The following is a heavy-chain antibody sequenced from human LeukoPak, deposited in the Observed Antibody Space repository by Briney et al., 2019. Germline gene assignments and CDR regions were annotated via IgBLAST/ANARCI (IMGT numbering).Heavy chain of an antibody. CDR2: INHSGST. J-gene: IGHJ5*02. CDR3: ARLGYDYVWAGFDP. CDR1: GGSFSGYY. V-gene: IGHV4-34*01. Sequence: SETLSLTCAVYGGSFSGYYWSWIRQPPGKGLEWIGEINHSGSTNYNPSLKSRVTISVDTSKNQFSLKLSSVTAADTAVYYCARLGYDYVWAGFDPWGQGTLVTVSS. D-gene: IGHD3-16*01.